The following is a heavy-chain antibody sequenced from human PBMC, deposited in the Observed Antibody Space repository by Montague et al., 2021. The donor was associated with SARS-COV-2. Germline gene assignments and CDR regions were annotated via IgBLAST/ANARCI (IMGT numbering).Heavy chain of an antibody. CDR1: GGSFNNYY. Sequence: SETLSLTCAVYGGSFNNYYWSWIRQPPGKGLEWIGEVDHSGSTNYNPSLKSRLSISVDTSKNQFSLKLNSVSAADTAVYYCARGPFWSAAPDYWGQGTLVTVSS. CDR3: ARGPFWSAAPDY. J-gene: IGHJ4*02. D-gene: IGHD3-3*01. V-gene: IGHV4-34*01. CDR2: VDHSGST.